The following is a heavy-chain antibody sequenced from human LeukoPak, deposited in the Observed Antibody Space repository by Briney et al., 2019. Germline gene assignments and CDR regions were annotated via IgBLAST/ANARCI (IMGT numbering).Heavy chain of an antibody. J-gene: IGHJ6*03. CDR2: ISAYNGST. CDR1: GYTFTSYG. D-gene: IGHD4-17*01. V-gene: IGHV1-18*01. Sequence: ASVKVSCKASGYTFTSYGISWVRQAPGQGLEWMGWISAYNGSTNYAQKLQGRVTMTTDTSTSTVYMELSSLRSEDTAVYYCAREEAYGDYYYYYYYMDVWGKGTTVTVSS. CDR3: AREEAYGDYYYYYYYMDV.